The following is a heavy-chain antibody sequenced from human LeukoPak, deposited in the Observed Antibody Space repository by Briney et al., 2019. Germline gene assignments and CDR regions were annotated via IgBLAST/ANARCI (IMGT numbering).Heavy chain of an antibody. V-gene: IGHV3-66*01. CDR3: ARGSLKLVPYDY. Sequence: PGGSLRLSCAASGFTVSSNYMSWVRQTPGKGLEWVSLIYSGGSTYYADSVKGRFTISRDNSKNTLYLQMNSLRAEDTAVYYCARGSLKLVPYDYWGQGTLVTVSS. CDR1: GFTVSSNY. D-gene: IGHD6-13*01. J-gene: IGHJ4*02. CDR2: IYSGGST.